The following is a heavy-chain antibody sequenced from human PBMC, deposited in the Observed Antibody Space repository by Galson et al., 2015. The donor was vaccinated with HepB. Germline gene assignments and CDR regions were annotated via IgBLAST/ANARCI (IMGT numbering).Heavy chain of an antibody. D-gene: IGHD5-12*01. J-gene: IGHJ4*02. V-gene: IGHV4-34*01. CDR2: INHSGST. Sequence: SETLSLTCAVYGGSFSGYYWSWIRQPPGKGLEWIGEINHSGSTNYNPSLKSRVTMSVDTSKNQFSLKLSSVTAADTAVYYCARGGRGYDYGWRYWGQGTLVTVSS. CDR1: GGSFSGYY. CDR3: ARGGRGYDYGWRY.